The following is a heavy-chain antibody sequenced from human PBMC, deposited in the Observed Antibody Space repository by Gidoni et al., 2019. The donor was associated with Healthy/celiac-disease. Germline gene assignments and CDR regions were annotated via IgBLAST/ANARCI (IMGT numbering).Heavy chain of an antibody. CDR2: INSDGSST. V-gene: IGHV3-74*01. J-gene: IGHJ4*02. CDR3: ARDRQGAAGTK. Sequence: EVQLVEYGGGLVQPGGSLRLSCPSPGFTFSSYWMHWVRQAPGKGLVWVSRINSDGSSTSYADSVKGRFTISRDNAKNTLYLQMNSLRAEDTAVYYCARDRQGAAGTKWGQGTLVTVSS. D-gene: IGHD6-13*01. CDR1: GFTFSSYW.